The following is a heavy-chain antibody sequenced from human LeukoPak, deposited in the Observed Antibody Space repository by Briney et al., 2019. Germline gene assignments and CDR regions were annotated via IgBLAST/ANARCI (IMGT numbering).Heavy chain of an antibody. J-gene: IGHJ4*02. D-gene: IGHD5-12*01. V-gene: IGHV3-30*04. Sequence: GGSLRLSCAASGFTFSSYAMHWVRQAPGKGLEWVAVISYDGSNKYYADSVKGRFTISRDNSKNMLYLQMNSLRAEDTAVYYCARDEGYSGIFDYWGQGTLVTVSS. CDR3: ARDEGYSGIFDY. CDR1: GFTFSSYA. CDR2: ISYDGSNK.